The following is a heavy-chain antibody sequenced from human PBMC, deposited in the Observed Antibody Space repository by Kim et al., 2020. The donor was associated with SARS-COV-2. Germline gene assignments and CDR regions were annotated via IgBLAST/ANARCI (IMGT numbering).Heavy chain of an antibody. CDR2: IKQDGSEK. D-gene: IGHD6-13*01. CDR3: ARGGWQQLGLTAD. CDR1: GFTFSSYW. J-gene: IGHJ4*02. V-gene: IGHV3-7*03. Sequence: GGSLRLSCAASGFTFSSYWMSWVRQAPGKGLEWVANIKQDGSEKYYVDSVKGRFTISRDNAKNSLYLQMNSLRAEDTAVYYCARGGWQQLGLTADWGQGTLVTVSS.